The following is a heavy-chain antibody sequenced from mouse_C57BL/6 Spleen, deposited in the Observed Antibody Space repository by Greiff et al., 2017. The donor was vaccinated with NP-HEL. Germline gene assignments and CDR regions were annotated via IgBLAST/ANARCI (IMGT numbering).Heavy chain of an antibody. CDR1: GYTFTDHT. D-gene: IGHD2-5*01. CDR2: IYPRDGST. Sequence: QVQLQQSDAELVKPGASVKISCKVSGYTFTDHTIHWMKQRPEQGLEWIGYIYPRDGSTKYNEKFKGKATLTADKSSSTAYMQLNSLTSEDSAVYFCATPPPYYSNYEGFAYWGQGTLVTVSA. J-gene: IGHJ3*01. CDR3: ATPPPYYSNYEGFAY. V-gene: IGHV1-78*01.